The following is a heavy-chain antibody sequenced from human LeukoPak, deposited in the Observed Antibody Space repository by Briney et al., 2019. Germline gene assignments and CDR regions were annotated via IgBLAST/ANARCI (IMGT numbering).Heavy chain of an antibody. D-gene: IGHD6-19*01. CDR3: ARISSLAVAGIN. Sequence: GGSLRLSCAASGFTFSSYEMNWVRQAPGKGLEWVSYISSSGSTIYYADSVKGRFTISRDNAKNSLYLQMNSLRAEDTAIYYCARISSLAVAGINWGQGTLVTVSS. V-gene: IGHV3-48*03. CDR2: ISSSGSTI. J-gene: IGHJ4*02. CDR1: GFTFSSYE.